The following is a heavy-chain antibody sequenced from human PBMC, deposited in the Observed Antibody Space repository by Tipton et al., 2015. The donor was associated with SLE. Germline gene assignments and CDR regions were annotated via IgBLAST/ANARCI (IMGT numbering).Heavy chain of an antibody. D-gene: IGHD3-10*01. V-gene: IGHV4-30-2*01. CDR2: IYHSGST. CDR3: ARAGYRPGEWFDP. Sequence: TLSLTCAVYGGSFSGYYWGWIRQPPGKGLEWIGYIYHSGSTYYNPSLKSRVTISVDRSKNQFSLKLSSVTAADTAVYYCARAGYRPGEWFDPWGQGTLVTVSS. CDR1: GGSFSGYY. J-gene: IGHJ5*02.